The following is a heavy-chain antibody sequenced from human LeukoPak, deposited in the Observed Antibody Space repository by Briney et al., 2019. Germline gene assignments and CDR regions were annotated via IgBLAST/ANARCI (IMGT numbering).Heavy chain of an antibody. J-gene: IGHJ1*01. Sequence: GGSLRLSCAASGFTFNNYGMHWVRQAPGKGLEWVAVISYDVSNKYSADSVKGRFTTSRDNSKDTLYLQMNSLRAEDTAVYYCARDADSSGYMEHWGQGTLVTVSS. V-gene: IGHV3-30*19. CDR2: ISYDVSNK. CDR1: GFTFNNYG. CDR3: ARDADSSGYMEH. D-gene: IGHD3-22*01.